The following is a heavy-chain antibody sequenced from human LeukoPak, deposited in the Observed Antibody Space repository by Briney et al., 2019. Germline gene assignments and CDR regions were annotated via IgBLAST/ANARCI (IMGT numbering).Heavy chain of an antibody. CDR1: GDSVSGHY. CDR3: ARARYGSGSYSPSDYYYYGMDV. Sequence: PSETLSLTCTVSGDSVSGHYWSWIRQTPGKGLEWIGYVSYSGGTNYNPSLKRRVSISLDTSKNQFSLKLSSVTAADTAVYYCARARYGSGSYSPSDYYYYGMDVWGQGTTVTVSS. V-gene: IGHV4-59*02. D-gene: IGHD3-10*01. J-gene: IGHJ6*02. CDR2: VSYSGGT.